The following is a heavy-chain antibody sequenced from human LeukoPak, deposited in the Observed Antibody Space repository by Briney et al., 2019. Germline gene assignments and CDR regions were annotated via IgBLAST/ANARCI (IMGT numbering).Heavy chain of an antibody. V-gene: IGHV3-74*01. CDR3: ARGLPGHTSALGY. D-gene: IGHD6-25*01. J-gene: IGHJ4*02. CDR1: GFTFSSYW. CDR2: INSDASST. Sequence: GGSLRLSCAASGFTFSSYWMHWVRQAPGKGLVWVSRINSDASSTTYADSVKGRFTISRDNAKNTVYVQMNSLRAEDTAVYYCARGLPGHTSALGYWGQGTLVTVSS.